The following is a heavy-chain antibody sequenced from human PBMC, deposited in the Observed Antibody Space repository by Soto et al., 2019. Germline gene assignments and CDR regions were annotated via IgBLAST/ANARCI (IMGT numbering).Heavy chain of an antibody. CDR1: GGSISSGGYY. CDR2: IYYSGST. Sequence: QVQLQESGPGLVKPSQTLSLTCTVSGGSISSGGYYWSWIRQHPGKGLEWIENIYYSGSTYYNPSLKSRVTISVDTSKNQFSLKLTSATAADTAMYYCARYYYGLGVPRTLDYWGQGTLDPVSS. J-gene: IGHJ4*02. D-gene: IGHD3-10*01. V-gene: IGHV4-31*03. CDR3: ARYYYGLGVPRTLDY.